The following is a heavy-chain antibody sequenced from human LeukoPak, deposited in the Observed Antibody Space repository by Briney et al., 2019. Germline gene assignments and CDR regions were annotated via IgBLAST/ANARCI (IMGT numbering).Heavy chain of an antibody. CDR3: VRDTGEYYYDSTGYWVY. CDR1: GYTFTSYG. J-gene: IGHJ4*02. Sequence: ASVKVSCKASGYTFTSYGISWVRQAPGQGLEWMGWISVYNGYTNYAENLQGRFTMATDTPTSTAYMELRSLTSDDTAVYYCVRDTGEYYYDSTGYWVYWGQGTLVTVSS. CDR2: ISVYNGYT. D-gene: IGHD3-22*01. V-gene: IGHV1-18*01.